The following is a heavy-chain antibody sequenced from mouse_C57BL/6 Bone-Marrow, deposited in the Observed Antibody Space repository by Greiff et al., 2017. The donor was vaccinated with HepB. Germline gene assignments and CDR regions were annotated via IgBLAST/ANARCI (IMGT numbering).Heavy chain of an antibody. D-gene: IGHD1-1*01. CDR3: ARNTGGYWYLDV. CDR1: GFSLTSYG. V-gene: IGHV2-2*01. J-gene: IGHJ1*03. Sequence: QVQLQQSGPGLVQPSQSLSITCTVSGFSLTSYGVHWVRQSPGKGLEWLGVIWSGGSTDYNAAFISRLSISKDNSKSQVFFKMNSLQAEYTAIYYCARNTGGYWYLDVWGTGTTVTVFS. CDR2: IWSGGST.